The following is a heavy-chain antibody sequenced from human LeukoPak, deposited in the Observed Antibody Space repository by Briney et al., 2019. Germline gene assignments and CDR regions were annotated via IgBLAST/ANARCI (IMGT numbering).Heavy chain of an antibody. J-gene: IGHJ4*02. CDR1: GFTFISYA. D-gene: IGHD3-10*01. V-gene: IGHV3-30*04. CDR2: ISFHGTDT. CDR3: ARDFGRYFFDY. Sequence: GGSLRLSCAASGFTFISYAIHWVRQAPGKGLEWVAVISFHGTDTFYADSVKGRFTISRDNSKNTLYLQMSSLRGDDTAVYYCARDFGRYFFDYWGQGTLVTVSS.